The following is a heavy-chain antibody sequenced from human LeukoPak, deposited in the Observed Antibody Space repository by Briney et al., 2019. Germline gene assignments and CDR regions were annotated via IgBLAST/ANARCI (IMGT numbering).Heavy chain of an antibody. CDR2: INPNSGGT. D-gene: IGHD6-13*01. CDR1: GYTLTSYG. V-gene: IGHV1-2*02. J-gene: IGHJ4*02. CDR3: ARGQIAAAGTDDY. Sequence: GASVKVSCKASGYTLTSYGISWVRQAPGQGLEWMGWINPNSGGTNYAQKFQGRVTMTRDTSISTAYMELSRLRSDDTAVYYCARGQIAAAGTDDYWGQGTLVTVSS.